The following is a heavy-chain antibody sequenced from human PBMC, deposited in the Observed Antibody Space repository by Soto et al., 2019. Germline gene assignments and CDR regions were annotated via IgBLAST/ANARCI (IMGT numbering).Heavy chain of an antibody. V-gene: IGHV3-30*18. J-gene: IGHJ6*02. CDR2: ILFDGTNQ. Sequence: QLQLVESGGGVVQPGMSLRLSCTASGFTFSSYAMHWLRQAPGKGLVWVAVILFDGTNQYYADAVKGRFNISSDNSKNTLFLHMDGLRPEATAVYYCAKVGPDLIQPRVEPPRYTNGAGVWGQGTTVTVSS. CDR1: GFTFSSYA. D-gene: IGHD3-10*01. CDR3: AKVGPDLIQPRVEPPRYTNGAGV.